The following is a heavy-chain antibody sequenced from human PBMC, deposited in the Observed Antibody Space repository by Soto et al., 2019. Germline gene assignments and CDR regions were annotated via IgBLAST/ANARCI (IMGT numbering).Heavy chain of an antibody. CDR3: AQSNAPRILIY. Sequence: SGPTLVNPTQTLTLTCTFSGFSLSTSGVGVGWIRQPPGKALEWLALIYWDDDKRYSPSLKSRLTITKDTSKSQVVLTITNMAPVDTATYYCAQSNAPRILIYWGQGTLVTVSS. CDR2: IYWDDDK. V-gene: IGHV2-5*02. J-gene: IGHJ4*02. D-gene: IGHD3-16*01. CDR1: GFSLSTSGVG.